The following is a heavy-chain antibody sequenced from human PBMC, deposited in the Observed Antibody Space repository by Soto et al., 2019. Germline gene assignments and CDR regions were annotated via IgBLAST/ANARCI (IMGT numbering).Heavy chain of an antibody. V-gene: IGHV3-30*18. J-gene: IGHJ4*02. Sequence: GGSLRLSCAASGFTFSSYGMHWVRQAPGKGLEWVAVISYDGSNKYYADSVKGRFTISRDNSKNTLYLQMNSLRAEDTAVYYCAKPLPDCSGGSCPVGYWGQGTLVTVSS. CDR3: AKPLPDCSGGSCPVGY. D-gene: IGHD2-15*01. CDR1: GFTFSSYG. CDR2: ISYDGSNK.